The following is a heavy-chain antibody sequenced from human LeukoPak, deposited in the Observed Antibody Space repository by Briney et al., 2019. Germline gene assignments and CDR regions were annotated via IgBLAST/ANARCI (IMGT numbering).Heavy chain of an antibody. CDR2: IRYDGSNK. J-gene: IGHJ6*02. Sequence: SGGSLRLSCAASGFTFSSYSMNWVRQAPGKGLEWVAFIRYDGSNKYYADSVKGRFTISRDNSKNTLYLQMNSLRAEDTAVYYCAKDPSVYSSGWYGVYYYYGMDVWGQGTTVTASS. CDR3: AKDPSVYSSGWYGVYYYYGMDV. V-gene: IGHV3-30*02. CDR1: GFTFSSYS. D-gene: IGHD6-19*01.